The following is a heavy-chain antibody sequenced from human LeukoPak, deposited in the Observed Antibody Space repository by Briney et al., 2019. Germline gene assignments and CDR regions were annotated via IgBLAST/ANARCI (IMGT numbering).Heavy chain of an antibody. CDR3: AKSIFLYDYVWGSYRYTRFDY. Sequence: GGSLRLSCAASGFTFSSYAMSWVRLAPGKGLEWVSAISGSGGSTYYADSVKGRFTISRDNSKNTLYLQMNSLRAGDTAVYYCAKSIFLYDYVWGSYRYTRFDYWGQGTLVTVSS. CDR1: GFTFSSYA. J-gene: IGHJ4*02. D-gene: IGHD3-16*02. V-gene: IGHV3-23*01. CDR2: ISGSGGST.